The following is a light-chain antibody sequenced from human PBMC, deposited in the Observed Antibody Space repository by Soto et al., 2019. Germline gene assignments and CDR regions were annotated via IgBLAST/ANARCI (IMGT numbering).Light chain of an antibody. CDR2: AAS. CDR1: QGISSY. Sequence: DIQMTQSPSSLSASVGDRVTITCRASQGISSYLNWYQQKPGKAPKLLIYAASSLQSGVPSRFSGSGSGTDFTLTISSLQPEDFATYYCQQSYSTPLTFGGGTKVDIK. V-gene: IGKV1-39*01. CDR3: QQSYSTPLT. J-gene: IGKJ4*01.